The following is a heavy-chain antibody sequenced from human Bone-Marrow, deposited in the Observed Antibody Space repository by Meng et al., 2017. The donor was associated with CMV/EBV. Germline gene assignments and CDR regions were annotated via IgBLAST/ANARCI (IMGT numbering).Heavy chain of an antibody. CDR3: SRGYCSSTSCTSYYYYYGMDV. D-gene: IGHD2-2*01. CDR1: GYTFTSYG. CDR2: ISAYNGNT. V-gene: IGHV1-18*01. J-gene: IGHJ6*02. Sequence: ASVKVSCKASGYTFTSYGISWVRQAPGQGLEWMGWISAYNGNTNYAQKLQGRDTLTTDTSTSTAYMELRSLRSDDTAVYYCSRGYCSSTSCTSYYYYYGMDVWGQGTTVTVSS.